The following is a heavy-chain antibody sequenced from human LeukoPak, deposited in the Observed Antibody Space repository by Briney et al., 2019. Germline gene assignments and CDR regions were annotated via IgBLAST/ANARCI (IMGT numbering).Heavy chain of an antibody. J-gene: IGHJ3*02. CDR2: INWNGGST. CDR3: ARERGYSYGSDAFDI. Sequence: GGSLRLSCAASGFTFDDYGMSWVRQAPGKGLEWVSGINWNGGSTGYADSVKGRFTISRDNAKNSLYLQMNSLRAEDTALYYCARERGYSYGSDAFDIWGQGTMVTVPS. CDR1: GFTFDDYG. V-gene: IGHV3-20*04. D-gene: IGHD5-18*01.